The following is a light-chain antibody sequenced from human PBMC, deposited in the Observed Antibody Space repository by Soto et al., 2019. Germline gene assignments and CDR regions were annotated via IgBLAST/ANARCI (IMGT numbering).Light chain of an antibody. J-gene: IGLJ1*01. V-gene: IGLV1-44*01. CDR3: AAWEDSLNGHV. CDR2: SNN. CDR1: SSNIGSNT. Sequence: QSALTQPPSASGTPGQRVTISCSGSSSNIGSNTVNWYQQLPGTAPKLLIYSNNQRPSGVPDRFSGSKSGTSASLAISGLQSEDEADYYCAAWEDSLNGHVFGTGTKVTVL.